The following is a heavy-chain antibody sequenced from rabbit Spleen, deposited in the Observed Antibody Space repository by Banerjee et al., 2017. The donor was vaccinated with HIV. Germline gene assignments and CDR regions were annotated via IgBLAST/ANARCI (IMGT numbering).Heavy chain of an antibody. V-gene: IGHV1S40*01. CDR2: IYTGAGST. CDR1: GFSLSSSYY. Sequence: QSLEESGGDLVKPGASLTLTCTASGFSLSSSYYICWVRQAPGKGLEWIGCIYTGAGSTYYASWAKGRFTISKTSSTTVTLQMTSLTAADTATYFCARDSGSSFSSYGMDLWGPGTLVTVS. CDR3: ARDSGSSFSSYGMDL. J-gene: IGHJ6*01. D-gene: IGHD8-1*01.